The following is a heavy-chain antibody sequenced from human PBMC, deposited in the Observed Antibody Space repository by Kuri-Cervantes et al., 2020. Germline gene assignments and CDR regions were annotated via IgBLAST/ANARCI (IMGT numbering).Heavy chain of an antibody. J-gene: IGHJ4*02. V-gene: IGHV4-38-2*02. CDR3: ARGGTDYGDRIIDY. CDR2: IYHSGST. CDR1: GGSISSYY. Sequence: SETLSLTCTVSGGSISSYYWGWIRQPPGKGLEWIGSIYHSGSTYYNPSLKSRVTISVDTSKNQFSLKLSSVTAADTAVYYCARGGTDYGDRIIDYWGQGTLVTVSS. D-gene: IGHD4-17*01.